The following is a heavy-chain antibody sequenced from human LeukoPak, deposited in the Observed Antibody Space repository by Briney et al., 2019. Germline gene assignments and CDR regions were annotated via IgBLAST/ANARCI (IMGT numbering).Heavy chain of an antibody. CDR3: AKEASYCTNGVCYSRIFDT. J-gene: IGHJ5*02. CDR2: ISGSGGST. D-gene: IGHD2-8*01. CDR1: GFTFSSYA. V-gene: IGHV3-23*01. Sequence: GGSLRLSCVASGFTFSSYAMSWVRQAPGKGLEWVSAISGSGGSTFYADSVKGRFTMSRDNSKNTLYLQMNSLRAEDTAVYYCAKEASYCTNGVCYSRIFDTWGQGTLVTVSS.